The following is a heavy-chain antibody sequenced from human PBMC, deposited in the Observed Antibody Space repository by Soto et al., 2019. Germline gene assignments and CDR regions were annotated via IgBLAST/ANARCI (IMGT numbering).Heavy chain of an antibody. Sequence: EVQLLESGGGLVQPGGSLRLSCAASGFTFSSYAMSWVRQAPGKGLEWVSAISSSGGSTYYADSVKGRFTISRDNSKNALYLQMNSLRAEDTAVYYCAKDLGGYSGYAFDYWGQGTRVTVSS. D-gene: IGHD5-12*01. CDR2: ISSSGGST. CDR1: GFTFSSYA. CDR3: AKDLGGYSGYAFDY. V-gene: IGHV3-23*01. J-gene: IGHJ4*02.